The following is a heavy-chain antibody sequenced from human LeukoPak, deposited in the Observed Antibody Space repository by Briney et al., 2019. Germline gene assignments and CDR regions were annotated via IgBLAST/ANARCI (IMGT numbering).Heavy chain of an antibody. Sequence: GGSLRLSCAASGFTFSRHVMHWVRQAPGKGPEWVAVISNDGSIKYYADSVKGRFTISRDNSKNTLYLQMNSLRAEDTAVYYCARGGVVVNDCWGQGTLVTVSS. CDR2: ISNDGSIK. J-gene: IGHJ4*02. V-gene: IGHV3-30*04. D-gene: IGHD2-15*01. CDR1: GFTFSRHV. CDR3: ARGGVVVNDC.